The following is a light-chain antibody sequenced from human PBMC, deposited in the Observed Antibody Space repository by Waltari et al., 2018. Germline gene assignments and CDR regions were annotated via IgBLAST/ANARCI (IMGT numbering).Light chain of an antibody. J-gene: IGLJ3*02. V-gene: IGLV4-69*01. CDR2: VNSDGSH. Sequence: QLVLTQSPSASASRVASVKLTCTLSRGHSNTVIAWLQQQPEQGPRYLMKVNSDGSHSKGDEIPVRCSGSGSGTERYLTLSSLQSEDEAEYYSQSGCHGTWVFGGGTELTVL. CDR3: QSGCHGTWV. CDR1: RGHSNTV.